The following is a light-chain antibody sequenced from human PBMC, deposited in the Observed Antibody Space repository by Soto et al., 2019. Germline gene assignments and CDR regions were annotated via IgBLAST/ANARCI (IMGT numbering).Light chain of an antibody. CDR2: DAS. J-gene: IGKJ1*01. V-gene: IGKV1-5*01. CDR3: QQYKSYPWT. Sequence: EIPMTQSPSTLSASVGDRVTITCRASQSVSYWLAWYQQKPGKAPKLLVHDASTLLSGVPSRFRGSVSGTEFILTIGSLQPDDFATYYCQQYKSYPWTFGQGTKV. CDR1: QSVSYW.